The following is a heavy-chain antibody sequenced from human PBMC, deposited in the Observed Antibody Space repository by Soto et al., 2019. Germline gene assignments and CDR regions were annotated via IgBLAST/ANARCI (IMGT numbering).Heavy chain of an antibody. V-gene: IGHV3-48*03. D-gene: IGHD2-15*01. Sequence: EVQLVESGGGWVQPGGSLRLSCAAPAFIFIGYEMNWVRQAPGKGLEWISYISNSGTTVKYADSVKGRFTVSRDNAKKSLYLQIHSLRVEDTAVYFCARSRGGGFDDYFDHWGQGTLVTVSS. CDR3: ARSRGGGFDDYFDH. CDR1: AFIFIGYE. J-gene: IGHJ4*02. CDR2: ISNSGTTV.